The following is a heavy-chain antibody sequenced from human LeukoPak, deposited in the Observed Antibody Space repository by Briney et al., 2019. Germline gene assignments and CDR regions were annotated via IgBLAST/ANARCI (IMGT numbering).Heavy chain of an antibody. V-gene: IGHV3-30*18. CDR1: GFTFSSYG. D-gene: IGHD3-10*01. Sequence: GGSLRLSCAASGFTFSSYGMHWVRQAPGKGLEWVAVISYDGSNKYYADSVKGRFTISRDNSKNTLYLQMNSLRAEDTAVYYCAKNQLYWSGSYYYYYGMDVWGQGTTVTVSS. CDR2: ISYDGSNK. J-gene: IGHJ6*02. CDR3: AKNQLYWSGSYYYYYGMDV.